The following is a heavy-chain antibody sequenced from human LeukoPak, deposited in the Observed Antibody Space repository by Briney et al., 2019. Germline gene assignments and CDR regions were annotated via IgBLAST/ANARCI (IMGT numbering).Heavy chain of an antibody. J-gene: IGHJ4*02. CDR2: IYYSGST. CDR3: ARGVSGYHTNFDY. CDR1: GGSISSYY. V-gene: IGHV4-59*01. D-gene: IGHD5-12*01. Sequence: PSETLSLTCTVSGGSISSYYWSWIRQPPGKGLEWIGYIYYSGSTNYNPSLKSRVTISVDTSKNQFSLKLSSVTAADTAVYYCARGVSGYHTNFDYWGQGTLVTVSS.